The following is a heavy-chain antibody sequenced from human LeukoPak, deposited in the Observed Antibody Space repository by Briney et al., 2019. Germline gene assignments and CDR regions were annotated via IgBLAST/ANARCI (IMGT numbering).Heavy chain of an antibody. CDR1: GGSFSGYY. V-gene: IGHV4-34*01. CDR3: ARGTAMVTVDN. Sequence: SETLSLTCAVYGGSFSGYYWSWIRQPPGKGLEWIGEINHSGSTNYNPSLKSRVTISVDTSKNQFSLKLSSVTAADTAVYYCARGTAMVTVDNWGQGTLVTVSS. CDR2: INHSGST. D-gene: IGHD5-18*01. J-gene: IGHJ4*02.